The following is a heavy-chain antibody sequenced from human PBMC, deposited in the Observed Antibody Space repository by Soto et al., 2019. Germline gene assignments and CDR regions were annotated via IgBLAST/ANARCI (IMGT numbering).Heavy chain of an antibody. CDR3: AKDGPTRNDYGATEPAGHIDY. J-gene: IGHJ4*02. D-gene: IGHD4-17*01. CDR1: GFSFSTFG. Sequence: PGGSLRLSCAASGFSFSTFGMHWVRQAPGKGLEWVAVISFDGKNKYYGDSVKGRFTISRDNSKNTLYLQMNSLRGEDTAVFYCAKDGPTRNDYGATEPAGHIDYWGQGIQVTVSS. CDR2: ISFDGKNK. V-gene: IGHV3-30*18.